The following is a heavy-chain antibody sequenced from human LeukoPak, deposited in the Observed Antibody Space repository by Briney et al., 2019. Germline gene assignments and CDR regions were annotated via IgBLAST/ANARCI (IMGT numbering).Heavy chain of an antibody. CDR2: ISWNSGSI. V-gene: IGHV3-9*01. Sequence: GGSLRLSCAASGFTFDDYAMHWVRQAPGKGLEWVSGISWNSGSIGYADSVKGRFTISRDNAKNSLYLQMNSLRAEDTAVYYCAKVGIAVAGIYNWFDPWGQGTLVTVSS. J-gene: IGHJ5*02. CDR3: AKVGIAVAGIYNWFDP. CDR1: GFTFDDYA. D-gene: IGHD6-19*01.